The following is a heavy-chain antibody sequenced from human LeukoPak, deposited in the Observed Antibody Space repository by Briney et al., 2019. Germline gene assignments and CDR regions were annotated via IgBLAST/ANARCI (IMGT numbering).Heavy chain of an antibody. D-gene: IGHD5-12*01. CDR2: IIPIFGTA. J-gene: IGHJ4*02. V-gene: IGHV1-69*13. CDR1: GGTFSSYA. Sequence: VASVKVSCKASGGTFSSYAISWVRQAPGQGLEWMGGIIPIFGTANYAQKFQGRVTITADESTSTAYMELSSLRSEDTAVYYCARGGYDRDYFDYWGQGTLVTVSS. CDR3: ARGGYDRDYFDY.